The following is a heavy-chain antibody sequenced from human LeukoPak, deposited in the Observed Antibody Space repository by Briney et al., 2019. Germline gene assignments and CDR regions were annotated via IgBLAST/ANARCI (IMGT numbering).Heavy chain of an antibody. Sequence: ASVKVSCKASGYTFTSYGISWVRQAPGQGLEWMGWISAYNGNTNYAQKLQGRVTMTTDTSTSTAYMELRSLRSDDTALYHCARVYDYVWGSYRYTGAFDIWGQGTMVTVSS. CDR3: ARVYDYVWGSYRYTGAFDI. CDR1: GYTFTSYG. V-gene: IGHV1-18*01. D-gene: IGHD3-16*02. J-gene: IGHJ3*02. CDR2: ISAYNGNT.